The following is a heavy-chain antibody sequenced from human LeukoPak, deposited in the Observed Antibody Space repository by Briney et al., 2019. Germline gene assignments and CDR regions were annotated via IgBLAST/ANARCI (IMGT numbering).Heavy chain of an antibody. CDR2: MYYSGST. CDR3: ARVPSSGWSNPAFDI. V-gene: IGHV4-59*08. Sequence: SVTLSLTCTVSGGSISSYYWSWIRQPPGKGLECIGYMYYSGSTNYNPSLQSRVTISVDTSKNQFSLKLSSVTAADTAVCYCARVPSSGWSNPAFDIWGQGTMVTVSS. CDR1: GGSISSYY. D-gene: IGHD6-19*01. J-gene: IGHJ3*02.